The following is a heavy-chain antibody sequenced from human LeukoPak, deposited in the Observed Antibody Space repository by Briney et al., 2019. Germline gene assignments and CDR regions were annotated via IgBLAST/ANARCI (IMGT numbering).Heavy chain of an antibody. CDR3: ARWRGAQSEFDY. CDR1: GFTFSRYW. J-gene: IGHJ4*02. CDR2: IKQDESEK. D-gene: IGHD3-3*01. Sequence: GGSLRLSCAGSGFTFSRYWMTWVRQAPGKGLEWVADIKQDESEKNYVDSVKGRFTISRDNTKNSLYLQMDSLRAEDTAVYYCARWRGAQSEFDYWGQGTLVTVSP. V-gene: IGHV3-7*01.